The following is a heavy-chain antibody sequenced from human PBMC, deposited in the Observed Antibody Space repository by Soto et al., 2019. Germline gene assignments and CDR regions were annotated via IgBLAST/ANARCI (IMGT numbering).Heavy chain of an antibody. D-gene: IGHD3-10*01. V-gene: IGHV3-7*04. Sequence: GGSLRLSCAASGFTFSNYWMSWVRQAPGKGLEWVANIKEDGSERYYVDSVKGRFTISRDNAKNSLYLQMNSLRAEDTAVYYCARATGADKEDYWGQGTLVTVSS. CDR3: ARATGADKEDY. CDR1: GFTFSNYW. J-gene: IGHJ4*02. CDR2: IKEDGSER.